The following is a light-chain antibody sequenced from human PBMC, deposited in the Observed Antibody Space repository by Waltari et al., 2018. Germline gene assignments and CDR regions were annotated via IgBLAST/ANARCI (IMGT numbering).Light chain of an antibody. CDR2: ATT. CDR3: QSSDRGPSASVI. V-gene: IGLV1-40*01. J-gene: IGLJ2*01. Sequence: QPVLTQPPSVSGAPAQGVTISRLRTSSDLGAGHEVHRYQQLPGAAPRLLTFATTNRPTGIPDRFSGSRSGTSAALAITGLQAEDEADYYCQSSDRGPSASVIFGGGTKLTVL. CDR1: SSDLGAGHE.